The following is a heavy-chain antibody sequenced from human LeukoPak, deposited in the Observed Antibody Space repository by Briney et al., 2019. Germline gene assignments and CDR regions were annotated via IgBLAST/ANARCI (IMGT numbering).Heavy chain of an antibody. CDR3: ARTPRYPTNYNFDY. Sequence: ASVKVSCKASGYAFTSYDINWVRQATGQGLEWMGWMNPNSGNTGYAQKFQGRVTVTRNTSISTAYMELSSLRSEDTAVYYCARTPRYPTNYNFDYWGQGTLVTVSS. D-gene: IGHD1-7*01. CDR1: GYAFTSYD. V-gene: IGHV1-8*01. J-gene: IGHJ4*02. CDR2: MNPNSGNT.